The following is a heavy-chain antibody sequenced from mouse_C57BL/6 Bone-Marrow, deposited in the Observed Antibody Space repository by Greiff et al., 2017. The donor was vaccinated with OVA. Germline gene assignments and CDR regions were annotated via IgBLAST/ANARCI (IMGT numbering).Heavy chain of an antibody. V-gene: IGHV1-19*01. CDR1: GYTFTDYY. D-gene: IGHD1-1*01. Sequence: VQLQQSGPVLVKPGASVKMSCKASGYTFTDYYMNWVKQSHGKSLEWIGVINPYNGGTSYNQKFKGKATLTVDKSSSTAYMELNSLTSEDSAVYYCARKEKFGSSYGYFDVWGTGTTVTVSS. CDR3: ARKEKFGSSYGYFDV. CDR2: INPYNGGT. J-gene: IGHJ1*03.